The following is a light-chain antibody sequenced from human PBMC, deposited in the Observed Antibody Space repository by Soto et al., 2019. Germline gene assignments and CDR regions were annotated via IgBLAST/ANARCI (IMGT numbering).Light chain of an antibody. V-gene: IGKV1-33*01. J-gene: IGKJ2*03. Sequence: DIQMTQSPSSLSASVGDRVTMTCQASQDIRTYLNWYQHKPGKAPTLLIYDASNLQTGVPSRFGGSGSGTDFTLTISSLQPEDIATYYCQQYDSPYSFGQGTKVEMK. CDR3: QQYDSPYS. CDR1: QDIRTY. CDR2: DAS.